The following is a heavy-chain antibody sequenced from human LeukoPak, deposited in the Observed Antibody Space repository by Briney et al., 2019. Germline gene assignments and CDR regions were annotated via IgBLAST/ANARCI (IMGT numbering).Heavy chain of an antibody. V-gene: IGHV1-18*01. Sequence: GASVKVSCKASGGTFSSYAISWVRQAPGQGLEWMGWISAYNGNTNYAQKLQGRVTMTTDTSTSTAYMELRSLRSDDTAVYYCTREDGHDYGGNPNDYWGQGTLVTVSS. CDR1: GGTFSSYA. CDR3: TREDGHDYGGNPNDY. D-gene: IGHD4-23*01. CDR2: ISAYNGNT. J-gene: IGHJ4*02.